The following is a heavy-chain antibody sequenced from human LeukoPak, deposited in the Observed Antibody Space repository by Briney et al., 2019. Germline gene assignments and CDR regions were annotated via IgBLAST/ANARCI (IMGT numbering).Heavy chain of an antibody. Sequence: PGGSLRLSCAASGFAFSSDAMSWVRQAPGKGLEWVSAISGSGGSTYYADSGKGRFTISRDNPKTALYLQMNRLRAEDTAVYYCAKDRGGGDWGQGTLVTVSS. CDR1: GFAFSSDA. D-gene: IGHD3-16*01. CDR3: AKDRGGGD. V-gene: IGHV3-23*01. CDR2: ISGSGGST. J-gene: IGHJ4*02.